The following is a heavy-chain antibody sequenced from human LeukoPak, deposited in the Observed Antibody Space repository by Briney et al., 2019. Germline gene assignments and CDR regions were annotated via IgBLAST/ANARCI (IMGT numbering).Heavy chain of an antibody. CDR2: INPNSGGT. D-gene: IGHD6-19*01. Sequence: ASVKVSCKASGYTFTGYYMHWVRQAPGQGLEWMGWINPNSGGTNYAQKFQGRVTMTRDTSISTAYMELSRLRSDDTAVYYCARVFGSSGRHPTFDYWGQGTLVTVSS. V-gene: IGHV1-2*02. CDR3: ARVFGSSGRHPTFDY. J-gene: IGHJ4*02. CDR1: GYTFTGYY.